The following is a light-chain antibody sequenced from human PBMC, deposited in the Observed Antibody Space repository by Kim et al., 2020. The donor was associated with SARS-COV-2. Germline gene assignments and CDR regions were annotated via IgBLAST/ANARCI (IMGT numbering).Light chain of an antibody. CDR3: LLYYGGAWV. J-gene: IGLJ3*02. CDR2: STS. Sequence: GGTVTLTCATRTGAVASGYYPNWFQKKPGQAPRAMSYSTSNKHAWTPARFSGSLLGGKAALTLSGVQPEDEAEYYCLLYYGGAWVFGGGTKLTVL. CDR1: TGAVASGYY. V-gene: IGLV7-43*01.